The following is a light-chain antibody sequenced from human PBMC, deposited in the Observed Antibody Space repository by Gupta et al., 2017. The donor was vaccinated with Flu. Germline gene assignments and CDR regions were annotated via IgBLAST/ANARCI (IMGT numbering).Light chain of an antibody. CDR2: AAS. Sequence: DVQMTQSPSPLSASVGDRVTITCRASQGVSNYLNWYQQKPGKPPNLLIHAASTLQRGVPSRFSGSGSGTHFTLTISSLQLEDFATYYCQQGFTVPPTFGQGTRVEIK. V-gene: IGKV1-39*01. CDR3: QQGFTVPPT. CDR1: QGVSNY. J-gene: IGKJ1*01.